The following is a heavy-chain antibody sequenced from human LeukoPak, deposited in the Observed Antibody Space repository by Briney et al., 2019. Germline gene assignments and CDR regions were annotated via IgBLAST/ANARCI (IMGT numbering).Heavy chain of an antibody. CDR2: INPNSGGT. J-gene: IGHJ6*03. CDR3: ASQEMATISYYYYYYMDV. D-gene: IGHD5-24*01. CDR1: GYTFTGYY. Sequence: ASVKVSCKASGYTFTGYYMHWVRQAPGQGLEWMGWINPNSGGTNYAQKFQGRVTMTRDTSISTAYMELSGLRSDDTAVYYCASQEMATISYYYYYYMDVWGKGTTVTVSS. V-gene: IGHV1-2*02.